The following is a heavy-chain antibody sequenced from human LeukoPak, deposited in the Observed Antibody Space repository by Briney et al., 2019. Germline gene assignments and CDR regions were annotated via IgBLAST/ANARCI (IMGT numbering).Heavy chain of an antibody. V-gene: IGHV4-4*02. CDR3: AREGYCSSSTCRNYFDY. J-gene: IGHJ4*02. Sequence: SETLSLTCAVSGASVSTTYWWNCVRQPPGKGLEWIGEVYHSGNTIYNPSLKSRVTISLDKSKNQFSLNLSSVTAADTAVYYCAREGYCSSSTCRNYFDYWGQGNLVTVSS. CDR1: GASVSTTYW. CDR2: VYHSGNT. D-gene: IGHD2-2*01.